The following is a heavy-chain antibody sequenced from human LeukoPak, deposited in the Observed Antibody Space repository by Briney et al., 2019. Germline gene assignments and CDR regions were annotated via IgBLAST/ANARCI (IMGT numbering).Heavy chain of an antibody. J-gene: IGHJ4*02. D-gene: IGHD2-2*01. CDR3: ARDHVVVPAAMAGGGWRSYYFDY. V-gene: IGHV3-30-3*01. Sequence: GRSLRLSCAASGFTFSSYAMHWVRQVPGKGLEWVAVISYDGSNKYYADSVKGRFTISRDNSKNTLYLQMNSLRAEDTAVYYCARDHVVVPAAMAGGGWRSYYFDYWGQGTLVTVSS. CDR1: GFTFSSYA. CDR2: ISYDGSNK.